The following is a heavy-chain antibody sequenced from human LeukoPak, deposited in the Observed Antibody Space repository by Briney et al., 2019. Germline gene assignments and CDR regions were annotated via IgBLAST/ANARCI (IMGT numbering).Heavy chain of an antibody. D-gene: IGHD6-13*01. CDR1: GFTLSSNY. CDR3: ASRIATAGSVDY. V-gene: IGHV3-53*01. J-gene: IGHJ4*02. CDR2: IYSSGST. Sequence: GGSLRLSRAPSGFTLSSNYMSWVRQAPRKGGEWVSVIYSSGSTYYADSVKGRFTISRDNSKNTLHLQMNTLRAEDTAVYYCASRIATAGSVDYWGQGTRVTVSS.